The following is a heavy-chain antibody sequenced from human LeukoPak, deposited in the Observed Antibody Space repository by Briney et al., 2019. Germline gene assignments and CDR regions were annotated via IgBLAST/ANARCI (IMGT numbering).Heavy chain of an antibody. CDR1: GFFFSSYT. CDR2: VLYDGSNK. J-gene: IGHJ4*02. Sequence: GGSLRLSCAASGFFFSSYTIHWVRQAPGKGLEWVAVVLYDGSNKYYTDSVKGRFTVSRDNAKNSLYLQMNSLRAEDTAVYYCAKSMVNRPFDFWGQGTLVTVSS. CDR3: AKSMVNRPFDF. V-gene: IGHV3-30-3*02. D-gene: IGHD2-8*01.